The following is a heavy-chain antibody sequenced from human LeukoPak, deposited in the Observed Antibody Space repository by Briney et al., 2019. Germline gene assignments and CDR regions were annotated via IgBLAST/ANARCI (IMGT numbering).Heavy chain of an antibody. J-gene: IGHJ4*02. CDR3: AREESGYSYGGPFDY. V-gene: IGHV1-69*13. Sequence: SVKVSCKASGGTFSSYAISWVRQAPGQGLEWMGGIIPIFGTANYAQKFQGRVTITADESTSTAYMELSSLRSEDTAVYYCAREESGYSYGGPFDYWGQRTLVTVSS. CDR2: IIPIFGTA. CDR1: GGTFSSYA. D-gene: IGHD5-18*01.